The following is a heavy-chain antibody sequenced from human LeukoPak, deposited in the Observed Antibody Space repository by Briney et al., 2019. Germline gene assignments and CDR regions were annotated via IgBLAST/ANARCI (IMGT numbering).Heavy chain of an antibody. J-gene: IGHJ4*02. CDR3: AKKGVLDTFPPDF. CDR2: ISGSGYTI. V-gene: IGHV3-23*01. D-gene: IGHD3-16*01. Sequence: GGSLRLSCAASGFTFSTYAMTWVRQAPGKGLEWVSTISGSGYTIFYADSVKGRFTVSRDNSKKTLFLQMNSLRAEDTAVYYCAKKGVLDTFPPDFWGQGTLVTVSS. CDR1: GFTFSTYA.